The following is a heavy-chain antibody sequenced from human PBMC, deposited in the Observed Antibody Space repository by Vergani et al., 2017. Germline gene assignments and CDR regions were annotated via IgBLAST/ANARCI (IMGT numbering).Heavy chain of an antibody. CDR1: GFTFSSYG. V-gene: IGHV3-23*04. Sequence: VQLVESGGGVVQPGGSLRLSCAASGFTFSSYGMHWVRQAPGKGLEWVSAISGSGGSTYYADSVKGRFTISRDNSKNTLYLQMNSLRAEDTAVYYCAKAPIYYEFWSSSYFYNYYYYGMDVWGQGTTVTVSS. CDR2: ISGSGGST. CDR3: AKAPIYYEFWSSSYFYNYYYYGMDV. J-gene: IGHJ6*02. D-gene: IGHD3-3*01.